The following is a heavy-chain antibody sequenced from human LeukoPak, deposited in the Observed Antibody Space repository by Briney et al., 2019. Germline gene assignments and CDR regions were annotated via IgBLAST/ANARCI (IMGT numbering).Heavy chain of an antibody. Sequence: ASVKVSCKASGYTFTSYDINWVRQATGQGLGWMGWMNPNSGNTGYAQKFQGRVTMTRNTSISTAYMELSSLRSEDTAVYYCARGAIAAAGTVDYWGQGTLVTVSS. CDR2: MNPNSGNT. J-gene: IGHJ4*02. CDR3: ARGAIAAAGTVDY. V-gene: IGHV1-8*01. CDR1: GYTFTSYD. D-gene: IGHD6-13*01.